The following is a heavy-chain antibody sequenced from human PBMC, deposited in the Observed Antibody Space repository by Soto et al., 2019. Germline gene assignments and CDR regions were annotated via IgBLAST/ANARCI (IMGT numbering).Heavy chain of an antibody. CDR2: IIPIFGTA. CDR1: GGTFSSYA. CDR3: ARDRPTSSIRARDYYYAMDV. Sequence: ASVKVSCKASGGTFSSYAISWVRQAPGQGLEWMGGIIPIFGTATYAQKFQGRVTITADESTSTAYMELSSLRSDDTAVYYCARDRPTSSIRARDYYYAMDVWGQGTTVTVSS. J-gene: IGHJ6*02. V-gene: IGHV1-69*13. D-gene: IGHD6-6*01.